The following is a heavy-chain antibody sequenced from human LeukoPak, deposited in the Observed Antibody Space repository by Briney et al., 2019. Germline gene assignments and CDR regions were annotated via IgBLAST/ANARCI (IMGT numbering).Heavy chain of an antibody. J-gene: IGHJ4*02. CDR2: SYFTGSP. Sequence: SETLSLTCTVSGSISSYYWSWIRQSPGKGLEWIGHSYFTGSPNYNPSLKSRVTISVDTPKNQFSLELNSVTAADTAVYYCAGVRSTVGWRSFDYWGQGILVTVSS. V-gene: IGHV4-59*08. CDR1: GSISSYY. D-gene: IGHD4-23*01. CDR3: AGVRSTVGWRSFDY.